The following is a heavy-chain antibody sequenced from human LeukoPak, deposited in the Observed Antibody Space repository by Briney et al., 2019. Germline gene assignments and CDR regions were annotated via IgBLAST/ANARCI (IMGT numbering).Heavy chain of an antibody. V-gene: IGHV3-21*04. D-gene: IGHD3-10*01. Sequence: GGSLRLSCAASGFTFASYNMHWVRQVPGKGLEWVSSITRTGKYIYYGDSVRGRFTISRDNSKNTLYLQMNSLRAEDTAVYYCAKNQFGDFDYWGQGTLVTVSS. CDR1: GFTFASYN. CDR3: AKNQFGDFDY. CDR2: ITRTGKYI. J-gene: IGHJ4*02.